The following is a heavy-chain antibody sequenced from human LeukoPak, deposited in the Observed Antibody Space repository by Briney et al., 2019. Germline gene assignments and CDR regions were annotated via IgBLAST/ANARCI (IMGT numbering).Heavy chain of an antibody. Sequence: SVKVSCKASGDTFINYAIIWVRQAPGQGLECMGGIIPIFGTANYAQKFQGRVTITADKSTSTAYMELSSLRSEDTAVYYCAGGDYYGSGSYSVWFDPWGQGTLVTVSS. CDR2: IIPIFGTA. D-gene: IGHD3-10*01. V-gene: IGHV1-69*06. CDR3: AGGDYYGSGSYSVWFDP. CDR1: GDTFINYA. J-gene: IGHJ5*02.